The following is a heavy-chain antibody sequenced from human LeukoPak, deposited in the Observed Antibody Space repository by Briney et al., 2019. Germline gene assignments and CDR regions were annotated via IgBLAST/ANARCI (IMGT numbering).Heavy chain of an antibody. CDR3: AGGNGSGSFHLYY. D-gene: IGHD3-10*01. Sequence: SETLSLTCTVSGGSISSSSYYWGWVRQPPGKGLEWIGSIYYSGSTYYNPSLKSRVTISVDTSKNQFSLKLSSVTAADTAVYYCAGGNGSGSFHLYYWGQGTLVTVSS. V-gene: IGHV4-39*01. CDR1: GGSISSSSYY. J-gene: IGHJ4*02. CDR2: IYYSGST.